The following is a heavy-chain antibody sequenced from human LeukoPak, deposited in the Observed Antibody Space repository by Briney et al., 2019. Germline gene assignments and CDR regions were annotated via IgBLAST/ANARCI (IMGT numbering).Heavy chain of an antibody. Sequence: PGGSLRLSCAASGFTFSDFYMSWIRQAPGKGLEWISYITNSGNTIFYADSVKGRFTISRGNDKNSLHLQMNSLRAEDTAVYYCARGANYDFWSGYYTGVPYFDYWGQGTLVTVSS. V-gene: IGHV3-11*04. CDR2: ITNSGNTI. D-gene: IGHD3-3*01. CDR1: GFTFSDFY. CDR3: ARGANYDFWSGYYTGVPYFDY. J-gene: IGHJ4*02.